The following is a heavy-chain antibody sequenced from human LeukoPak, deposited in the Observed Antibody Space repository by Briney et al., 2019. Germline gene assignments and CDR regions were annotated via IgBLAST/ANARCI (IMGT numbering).Heavy chain of an antibody. CDR2: IIPIFGTA. CDR1: GYTFSSYG. CDR3: ARDSYSGSYYGY. V-gene: IGHV1-69*05. D-gene: IGHD1-26*01. J-gene: IGHJ4*02. Sequence: GASVKVSCKASGYTFSSYGISWVRQAPGQGLEWMGGIIPIFGTANYAQKFQGRVTITTDESTSTAYMELSSLRSEDTAVYYCARDSYSGSYYGYWGQGTLVTVSS.